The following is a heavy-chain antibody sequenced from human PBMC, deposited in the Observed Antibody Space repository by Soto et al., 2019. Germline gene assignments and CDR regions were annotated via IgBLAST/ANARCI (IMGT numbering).Heavy chain of an antibody. CDR3: ARNHYDFWSGYYIYYYYYMDV. CDR2: INAGNGNT. J-gene: IGHJ6*03. CDR1: GYTFTSYA. Sequence: ASVKVSCKASGYTFTSYAMHWVRQAPGQRLEWMGWINAGNGNTKYSQKFQGRVTITRDTSASTAYMELSSLRSEDTAVYYCARNHYDFWSGYYIYYYYYMDVRGKGTTVTVSS. V-gene: IGHV1-3*01. D-gene: IGHD3-3*01.